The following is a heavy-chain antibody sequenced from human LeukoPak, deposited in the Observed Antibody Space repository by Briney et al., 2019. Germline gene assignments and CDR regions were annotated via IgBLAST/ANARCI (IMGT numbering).Heavy chain of an antibody. Sequence: PGGSLRLSCAASGFTFSSYWMHWVRIAPGKGLVWVSRINSDGSSTSYADSVNGRFTTSRDNAKNTLSLQMNSLRAEDTAVYYCARDYGDYLSLYYFDYWGQGTLVTVSS. CDR1: GFTFSSYW. V-gene: IGHV3-74*01. D-gene: IGHD4-17*01. J-gene: IGHJ4*02. CDR2: INSDGSST. CDR3: ARDYGDYLSLYYFDY.